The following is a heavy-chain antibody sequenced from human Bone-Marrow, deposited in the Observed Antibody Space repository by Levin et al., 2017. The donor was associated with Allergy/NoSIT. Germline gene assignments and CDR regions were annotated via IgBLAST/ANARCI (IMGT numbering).Heavy chain of an antibody. CDR2: VDSEDGER. CDR3: ATDYEY. V-gene: IGHV1-24*01. J-gene: IGHJ4*02. CDR1: GSTLSDFS. Sequence: ASVKVSCKVSGSTLSDFSMHWVRQAPGKGLEWMGVVDSEDGERIYAEKFQGRVTMTEDTSTDTAYMELSSLRSDDTALYYCATDYEYWGQGSLFTVS.